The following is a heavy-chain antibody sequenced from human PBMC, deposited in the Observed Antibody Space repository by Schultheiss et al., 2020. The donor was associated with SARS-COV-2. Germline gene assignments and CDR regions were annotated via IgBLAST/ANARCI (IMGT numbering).Heavy chain of an antibody. CDR3: ARVKGYSYGQFDY. J-gene: IGHJ4*02. CDR2: IYSCGST. V-gene: IGHV3-66*03. CDR1: GFTVSSNY. D-gene: IGHD5-18*01. Sequence: GGSLRLSCAASGFTVSSNYMSWVRQAPGKGLEWVSVIYSCGSTYYADSVKGRFTISRDNAKNTLYLQMNSLRAEDTAVYYCARVKGYSYGQFDYWGQGTLVTVSS.